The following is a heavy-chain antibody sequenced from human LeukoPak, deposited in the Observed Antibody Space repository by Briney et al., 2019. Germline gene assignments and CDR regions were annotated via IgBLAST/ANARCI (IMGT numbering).Heavy chain of an antibody. V-gene: IGHV4-30-2*01. J-gene: IGHJ4*02. CDR3: ARGSGTVTTD. CDR1: RASISSGGYL. Sequence: SQTLSLTCAVSRASISSGGYLWTWLRQPPGTGREWIGYIYHSGSAYYNPSLKSRVTMSVDKSKNQFSRSLTSVTAADTAVYYCARGSGTVTTDWGQRTLVIVSS. CDR2: IYHSGSA. D-gene: IGHD4-17*01.